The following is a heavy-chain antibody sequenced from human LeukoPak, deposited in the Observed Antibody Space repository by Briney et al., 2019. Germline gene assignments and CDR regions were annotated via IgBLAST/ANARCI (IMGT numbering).Heavy chain of an antibody. CDR3: ARGGIQLWLRAPLDY. V-gene: IGHV3-33*01. Sequence: GGSLRLSCAASGFTFSSYGMHWVRQAPGKGLEWVAVIWYDGSNKYYADSVKGRFTISRDNSKNTLYLQMNSLRAEDTAVYYCARGGIQLWLRAPLDYWGQGTLVTASS. D-gene: IGHD5-18*01. CDR2: IWYDGSNK. CDR1: GFTFSSYG. J-gene: IGHJ4*02.